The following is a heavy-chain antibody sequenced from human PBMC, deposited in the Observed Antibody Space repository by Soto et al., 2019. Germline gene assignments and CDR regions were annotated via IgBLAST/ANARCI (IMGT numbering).Heavy chain of an antibody. CDR2: IVVGSGNT. CDR3: AADRGHYYDSSGYYYIPYYFDY. V-gene: IGHV1-58*01. Sequence: SGKVSCKASGFTFTSSAVQWVRQARGQRLEWIGWIVVGSGNTNYAQKFQERVTITRDMSTSTACMELSSLRSEDTAVYYCAADRGHYYDSSGYYYIPYYFDYWGQGTLVTVSS. J-gene: IGHJ4*02. D-gene: IGHD3-22*01. CDR1: GFTFTSSA.